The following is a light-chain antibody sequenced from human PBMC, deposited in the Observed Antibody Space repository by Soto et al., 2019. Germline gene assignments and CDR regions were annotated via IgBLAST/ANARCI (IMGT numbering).Light chain of an antibody. J-gene: IGKJ4*01. CDR2: DAS. CDR3: QQRSNWPT. V-gene: IGKV3-11*01. Sequence: EIVMTQSPATLSVSPGERATLSCRASQTVSRHLAWYQHKPGQAPRLLIYDASNRATGIPARFSGSGSGTDFTLTISSLEPEDFAVYYCQQRSNWPTFGGGTKVDIK. CDR1: QTVSRH.